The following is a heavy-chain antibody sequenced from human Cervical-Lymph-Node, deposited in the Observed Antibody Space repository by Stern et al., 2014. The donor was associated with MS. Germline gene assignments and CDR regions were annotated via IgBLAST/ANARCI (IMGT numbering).Heavy chain of an antibody. V-gene: IGHV3-11*01. J-gene: IGHJ4*02. CDR2: ISGRDGTI. CDR1: GFTFSDYY. D-gene: IGHD3-10*01. Sequence: VQLVESGGGLVKPGGSLRLSCAASGFTFSDYYMNWIRQAPGKGLEWVSYISGRDGTIFYADSVKGRFPISRDNAKKSLYLQMNSLRAEDTAVYYCARAGGSKDDFWGQGTLVTVSS. CDR3: ARAGGSKDDF.